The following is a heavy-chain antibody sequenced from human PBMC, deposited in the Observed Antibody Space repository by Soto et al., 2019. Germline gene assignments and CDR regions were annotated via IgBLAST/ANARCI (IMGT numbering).Heavy chain of an antibody. CDR1: GYTFTSYA. Sequence: ASVKVSCKASGYTFTSYAMHWVRQAPGQRLEWMGWINAGNGNTKYSQKFQGRVTITRDTSASTAYMELSSLRSEDTAVYYCALSPAFSSSWYSEYFQHWGQGTLVTVSS. D-gene: IGHD6-13*01. V-gene: IGHV1-3*01. CDR3: ALSPAFSSSWYSEYFQH. CDR2: INAGNGNT. J-gene: IGHJ1*01.